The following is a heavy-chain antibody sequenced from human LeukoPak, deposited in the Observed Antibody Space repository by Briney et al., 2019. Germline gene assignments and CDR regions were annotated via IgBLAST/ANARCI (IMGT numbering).Heavy chain of an antibody. J-gene: IGHJ4*02. D-gene: IGHD5-18*01. Sequence: SETLSLTCTVSGGSFSGFYWSWIRQPPGKGLEWIGYVDNSAITYTNPSLKSRVTIFLDTSKEQVSLKLSSVTAADTAVYFCARHGGGYSLDYWGQGTLVTVSS. CDR2: VDNSAIT. CDR1: GGSFSGFY. V-gene: IGHV4-59*08. CDR3: ARHGGGYSLDY.